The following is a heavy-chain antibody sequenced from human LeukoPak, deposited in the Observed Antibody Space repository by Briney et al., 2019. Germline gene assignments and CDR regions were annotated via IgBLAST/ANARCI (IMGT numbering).Heavy chain of an antibody. CDR1: GFTFSSYE. V-gene: IGHV3-48*03. J-gene: IGHJ4*02. D-gene: IGHD5-24*01. Sequence: GGSLRLSCAASGFTFSSYEMNWVRQAPGKGLEWVSYISSSGSTIYYADSVKGRFTISGDNSKNTLYLQMNSLRAEDTAVYYCARDLGPKAARESTIPDYWGQGTLVTVSS. CDR3: ARDLGPKAARESTIPDY. CDR2: ISSSGSTI.